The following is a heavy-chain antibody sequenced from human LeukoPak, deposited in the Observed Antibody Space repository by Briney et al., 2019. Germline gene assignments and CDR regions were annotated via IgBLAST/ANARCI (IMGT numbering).Heavy chain of an antibody. Sequence: GGSLRLSCAASGFTFSNYAMNWVRQAPGKGLEWVSLISNSGDNTYYADSVKGRFTISRDNSKNTLSLQMNSLRAEDTAVYYCAKRGQPSNSYFFDYWGRGTLVTVSS. V-gene: IGHV3-23*01. D-gene: IGHD4-23*01. CDR2: ISNSGDNT. J-gene: IGHJ4*02. CDR3: AKRGQPSNSYFFDY. CDR1: GFTFSNYA.